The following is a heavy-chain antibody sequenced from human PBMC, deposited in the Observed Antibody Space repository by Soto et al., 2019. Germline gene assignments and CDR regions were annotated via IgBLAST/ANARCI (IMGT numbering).Heavy chain of an antibody. Sequence: SLRLSCAASGFTFSSYAMSWVRQAPGKGLEWVSAISGSGGSTYYADSVKGRFTISRDNSKNTLYLQMNSLRAEDTAVYYCAKDAAYYYDSSGYYQPYWGQGTLVTVSS. D-gene: IGHD3-22*01. V-gene: IGHV3-23*01. CDR2: ISGSGGST. CDR1: GFTFSSYA. CDR3: AKDAAYYYDSSGYYQPY. J-gene: IGHJ4*02.